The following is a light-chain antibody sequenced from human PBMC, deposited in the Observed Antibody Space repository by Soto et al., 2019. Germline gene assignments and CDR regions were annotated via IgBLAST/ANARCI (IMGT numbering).Light chain of an antibody. CDR3: QQYGGSHPYT. J-gene: IGKJ2*01. CDR1: QSVSSIY. Sequence: EIVLTQSPGTLSLSPGERATLSCRASQSVSSIYLAWYQQKPGQAPRLLIYRASSRATGIPDRFSGSGSGTDFTLTISRLEPEDFAVYYCQQYGGSHPYTFGQGTKLEIK. CDR2: RAS. V-gene: IGKV3-20*01.